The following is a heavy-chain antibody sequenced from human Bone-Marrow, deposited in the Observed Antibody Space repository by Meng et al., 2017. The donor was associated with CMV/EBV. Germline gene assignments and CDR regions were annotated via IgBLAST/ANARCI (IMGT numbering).Heavy chain of an antibody. CDR3: ARDSAFNYYDFWSGYYTGGLGMDV. CDR1: GGTFSSYA. Sequence: SVKVSCKASGGTFSSYAISWVRQAPGQGLEWMGGIIPIFGTANYAQKFQGRVTITTDESTSTAYMELRSLRSDDTAVYYCARDSAFNYYDFWSGYYTGGLGMDVWGQGTTDTVSS. J-gene: IGHJ6*02. V-gene: IGHV1-69*05. D-gene: IGHD3-3*01. CDR2: IIPIFGTA.